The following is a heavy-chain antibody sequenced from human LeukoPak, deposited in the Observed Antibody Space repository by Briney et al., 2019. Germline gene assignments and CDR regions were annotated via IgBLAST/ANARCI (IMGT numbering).Heavy chain of an antibody. CDR3: ARDHFYAFDI. V-gene: IGHV3-48*02. J-gene: IGHJ3*02. Sequence: PGGSLRLSCAPSGFXFSSYNINWVRQAPGKGLEWVSHISSSNDIIDYADSVKGRFTISRDNAKNSLYLQMKSLRDEDTAVYYCARDHFYAFDIWGQGTLVTVSS. CDR2: ISSSNDII. D-gene: IGHD2/OR15-2a*01. CDR1: GFXFSSYN.